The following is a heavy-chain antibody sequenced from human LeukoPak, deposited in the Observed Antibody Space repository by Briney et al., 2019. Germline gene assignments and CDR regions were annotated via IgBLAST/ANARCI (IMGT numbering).Heavy chain of an antibody. Sequence: PGGSLRLSCAASEFTVTGNYMSWVRQAPGKGLEWVSIIYSGDSTYYADSVKGRFTISRDHSKNTLFLQMNSLRAEDTGIYYCVRALYYFDYWGLGTLVTVS. J-gene: IGHJ4*02. V-gene: IGHV3-66*01. CDR2: IYSGDST. CDR3: VRALYYFDY. CDR1: EFTVTGNY.